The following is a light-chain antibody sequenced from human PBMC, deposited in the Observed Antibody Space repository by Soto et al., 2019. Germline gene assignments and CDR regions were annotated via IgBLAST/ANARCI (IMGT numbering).Light chain of an antibody. CDR1: SSDVGGYNY. CDR3: SSYTSGSTYV. Sequence: QSALTQPRSVSGSPGQSVTISCTGTSSDVGGYNYVSWYQQHPGKAPKLMIYDVSNRPSGVSNRFSGSKSGNTASLTISGLQAEDEADYYCSSYTSGSTYVFGTGTKVTVL. V-gene: IGLV2-14*01. J-gene: IGLJ1*01. CDR2: DVS.